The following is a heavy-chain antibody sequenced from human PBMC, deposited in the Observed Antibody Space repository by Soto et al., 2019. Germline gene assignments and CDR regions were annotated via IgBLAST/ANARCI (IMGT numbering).Heavy chain of an antibody. Sequence: EVQLVESGGGLVQPGGSLRLSCAASGFSVSTNYMSWVRQAPGKGLEWLSLIHSGGSTDYADSVKGRLAISRDNSENTLFLQMHSPRVEDTAVYYRTRDDVECSGRSCYGVPMDVWDKGTTVTFSA. V-gene: IGHV3-66*01. D-gene: IGHD2-15*01. J-gene: IGHJ6*04. CDR1: GFSVSTNY. CDR2: IHSGGST. CDR3: TRDDVECSGRSCYGVPMDV.